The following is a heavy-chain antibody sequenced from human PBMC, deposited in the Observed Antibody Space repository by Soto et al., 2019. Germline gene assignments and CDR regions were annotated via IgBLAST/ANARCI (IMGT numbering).Heavy chain of an antibody. CDR2: ISYDGSNK. Sequence: GGSLRLSCAASGLIFDDYAMHWVRQAPGKGLEWVAVISYDGSNKYYADSVKGRFTISRDNSKNTLYLQMNSLRAEDPAVYYCVISGGNNAGFDYWGQGTLVTVSS. CDR3: VISGGNNAGFDY. J-gene: IGHJ4*02. D-gene: IGHD2-15*01. V-gene: IGHV3-30-3*01. CDR1: GLIFDDYA.